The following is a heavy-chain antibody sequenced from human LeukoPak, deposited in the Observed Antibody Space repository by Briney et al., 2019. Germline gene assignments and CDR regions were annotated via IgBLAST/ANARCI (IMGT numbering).Heavy chain of an antibody. CDR1: GGSISSYY. J-gene: IGHJ3*02. V-gene: IGHV4-59*01. CDR2: TYYSGST. CDR3: ARGPLRGTGDGAFDI. Sequence: SETLSLTCTVSGGSISSYYWSWIRQPPGKGLEWVGYTYYSGSTNYNPSLTSRVTISVDTSKNQFSLRLSSVTAADTAIYYCARGPLRGTGDGAFDIWGQGTMVTVST. D-gene: IGHD1-26*01.